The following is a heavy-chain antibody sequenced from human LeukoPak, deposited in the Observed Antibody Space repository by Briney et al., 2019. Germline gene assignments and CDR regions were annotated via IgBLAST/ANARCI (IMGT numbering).Heavy chain of an antibody. V-gene: IGHV1-24*01. CDR3: ARGEMITFGGVIVISTFDI. D-gene: IGHD3-16*02. Sequence: ASVKVSCKVSGYTLTELSMHWVRQAPGKGLEWMGGFDPEDGETIYAQKFQGRVTMTEDTSTDTAYMELSRLTSDDTAVYYCARGEMITFGGVIVISTFDIWGQGTMVTVS. CDR1: GYTLTELS. CDR2: FDPEDGET. J-gene: IGHJ3*02.